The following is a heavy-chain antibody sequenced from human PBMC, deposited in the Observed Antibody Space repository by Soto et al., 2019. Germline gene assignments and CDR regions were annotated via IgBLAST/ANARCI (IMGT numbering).Heavy chain of an antibody. CDR2: VYHTETT. V-gene: IGHV4-4*02. CDR1: GDSVSSSFW. Sequence: QVLLQESGPGLVKPSGTLSLTCAVSGDSVSSSFWWPWVRQPPGKGLEWIGEVYHTETTNYAPSLKSRVTISLDKSKNQFSLTLNSVTAADTAVYYGARYDFGTFDNWGQGIRVTVSS. D-gene: IGHD4-17*01. CDR3: ARYDFGTFDN. J-gene: IGHJ4*02.